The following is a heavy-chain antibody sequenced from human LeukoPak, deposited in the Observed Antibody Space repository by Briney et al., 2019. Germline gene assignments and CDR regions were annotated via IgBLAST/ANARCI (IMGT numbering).Heavy chain of an antibody. V-gene: IGHV4-39*01. D-gene: IGHD6-6*01. CDR1: GGSISSSSYY. Sequence: PSETLSLTCTVSGGSISSSSYYWGWIRQPPGKGLEWIGSIYYSGSTYYNPSLKSRVTISVDTSKNQFSLKLSSVTAADTAVYYCARASSSSGWGAFDIWGQGTMVTVSS. J-gene: IGHJ3*02. CDR3: ARASSSSGWGAFDI. CDR2: IYYSGST.